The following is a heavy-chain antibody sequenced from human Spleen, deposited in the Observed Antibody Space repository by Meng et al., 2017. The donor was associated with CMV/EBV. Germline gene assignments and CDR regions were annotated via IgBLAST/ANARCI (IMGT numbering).Heavy chain of an antibody. J-gene: IGHJ5*02. CDR2: ISDRGSSI. D-gene: IGHD6-13*01. CDR1: RFTFSDYY. V-gene: IGHV3-11*01. CDR3: AKDKTVAAAGTYWFDP. Sequence: GESLKISCAASRFTFSDYYMSWIRQAPGKGLEWVSYISDRGSSIYYADSVQGRFTISRDNSKNTLYLQMNSLRAEDTAVYYCAKDKTVAAAGTYWFDPWGQGTLVTVSS.